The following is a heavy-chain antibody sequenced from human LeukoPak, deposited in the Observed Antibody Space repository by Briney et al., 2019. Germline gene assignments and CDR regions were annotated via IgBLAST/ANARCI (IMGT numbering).Heavy chain of an antibody. J-gene: IGHJ3*02. Sequence: PGGSLRLSCAASGFTFSSYWMHWVRQAPGKGLVWVSRINSDGSSTNYADAVKGRFTISRDNAKNTLYLQTNSLRAEDTAVYYCARGGSSCSAFDIWGQGTMVIVSS. CDR1: GFTFSSYW. CDR2: INSDGSST. CDR3: ARGGSSCSAFDI. V-gene: IGHV3-74*01. D-gene: IGHD6-13*01.